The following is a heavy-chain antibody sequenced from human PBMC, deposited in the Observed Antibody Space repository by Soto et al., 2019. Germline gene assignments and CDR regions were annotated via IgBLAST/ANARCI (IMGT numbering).Heavy chain of an antibody. CDR2: INPSGGST. CDR1: GYTFTSYY. V-gene: IGHV1-46*01. D-gene: IGHD3-22*01. Sequence: VASVKVSCKASGYTFTSYYMHWVRQAPGQGLEWMGIINPSGGSTSYAQKFQGRVTMTRDTSTSTVYMELSSLRSEDTAVYYCARDFVRKYYDSSGYYYNYFDYWGQGTLVTVSS. J-gene: IGHJ4*02. CDR3: ARDFVRKYYDSSGYYYNYFDY.